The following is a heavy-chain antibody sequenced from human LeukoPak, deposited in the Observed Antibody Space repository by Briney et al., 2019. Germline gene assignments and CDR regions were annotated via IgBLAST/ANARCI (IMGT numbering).Heavy chain of an antibody. V-gene: IGHV3-33*01. CDR3: AIGLAHA. CDR2: IWYDGSNK. CDR1: GFTFSSYG. Sequence: PGGSLRLSCAASGFTFSSYGMHWVRQAPGKGLEWVAVIWYDGSNKYYADSVKGRFTISRDNSKNTLYLQMNSLRAEDTSVYYCAIGLAHAWGQGTLATVSS. J-gene: IGHJ5*02.